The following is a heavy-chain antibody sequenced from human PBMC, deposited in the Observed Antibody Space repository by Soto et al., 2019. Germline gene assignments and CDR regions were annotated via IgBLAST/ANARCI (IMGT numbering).Heavy chain of an antibody. CDR3: ARDVDTAMTDY. Sequence: XSVKVSCKASGYTFTSYAMHWVRQAPGQRLEWMGWINAGNGNTKYSQKFQGRVTITRDTSASTAYMELSSLRSEDTAVYYCARDVDTAMTDYWGQGTLVTVSS. CDR2: INAGNGNT. CDR1: GYTFTSYA. J-gene: IGHJ4*02. D-gene: IGHD5-18*01. V-gene: IGHV1-3*01.